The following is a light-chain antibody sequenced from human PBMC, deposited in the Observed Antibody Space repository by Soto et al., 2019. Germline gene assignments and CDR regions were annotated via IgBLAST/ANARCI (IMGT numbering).Light chain of an antibody. Sequence: QSVLTQPPSVSGAPGQSVTISCTGSRSNIGAGYDVHWYQQFPGTAPKLLLYANSNRPSGVPDRFSGSKSGTSASLAITGLQAEDEADYYCQSYDSSLSALYVFGTGTKLTVL. V-gene: IGLV1-40*01. CDR3: QSYDSSLSALYV. CDR2: ANS. CDR1: RSNIGAGYD. J-gene: IGLJ1*01.